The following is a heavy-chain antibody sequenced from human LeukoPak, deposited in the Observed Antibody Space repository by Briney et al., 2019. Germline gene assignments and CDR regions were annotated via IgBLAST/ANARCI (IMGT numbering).Heavy chain of an antibody. J-gene: IGHJ4*02. CDR2: INSDGSST. Sequence: GGSLRLSCAASGFTFSSYWMHWVRQAPGKGLVWVSRINSDGSSTSYADSVKGRFTISRDNAKNTLYLQMNSLRAEDTAVYYCARVRDGYNYDYFDYWGRGTLVTVSS. V-gene: IGHV3-74*01. D-gene: IGHD5-24*01. CDR1: GFTFSSYW. CDR3: ARVRDGYNYDYFDY.